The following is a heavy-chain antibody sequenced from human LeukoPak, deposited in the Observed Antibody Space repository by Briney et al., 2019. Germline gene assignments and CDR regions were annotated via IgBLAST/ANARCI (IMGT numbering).Heavy chain of an antibody. CDR2: IWYDGSNK. V-gene: IGHV3-33*01. D-gene: IGHD1-26*01. Sequence: GRSLRLSCAASGFTFSSYGMHWVRQAPGKGLEWVAVIWYDGSNKYYADSVKGRFTISRDNSKNTLYLQMNSLRAEDTAVYYCARYKGIVGATIDYWGQGTLVTVSS. CDR1: GFTFSSYG. CDR3: ARYKGIVGATIDY. J-gene: IGHJ4*02.